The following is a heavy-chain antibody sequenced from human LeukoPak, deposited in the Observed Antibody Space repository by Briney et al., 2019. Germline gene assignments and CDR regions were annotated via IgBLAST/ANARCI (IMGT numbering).Heavy chain of an antibody. J-gene: IGHJ6*02. Sequence: ASVKVSCKASGGTFSSYAISWVRQAPGQGLEWMGRIIPILGIANYAQKFQGRVTITADKFTSTAYMELSSLRSEDTAVYYCARDYDSSGYYPRGMDVWGQGTMVTVSS. CDR3: ARDYDSSGYYPRGMDV. V-gene: IGHV1-69*04. CDR2: IIPILGIA. D-gene: IGHD3-22*01. CDR1: GGTFSSYA.